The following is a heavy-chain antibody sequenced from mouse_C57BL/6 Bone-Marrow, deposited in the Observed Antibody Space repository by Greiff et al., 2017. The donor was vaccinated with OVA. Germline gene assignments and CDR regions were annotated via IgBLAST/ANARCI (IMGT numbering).Heavy chain of an antibody. D-gene: IGHD1-1*01. CDR2: ISGGGGNT. CDR3: ARRGGSSYYAWFAY. Sequence: EVKLVESGGGLVKPGGSLKLSCAASGFTFSSYTMSWVRQTPEKRLEWVATISGGGGNTYYPDRVKGRFTISRDNAKNTLYLQMSSLRSEDTALSYCARRGGSSYYAWFAYWGQGTLVTVSA. V-gene: IGHV5-9*01. CDR1: GFTFSSYT. J-gene: IGHJ3*01.